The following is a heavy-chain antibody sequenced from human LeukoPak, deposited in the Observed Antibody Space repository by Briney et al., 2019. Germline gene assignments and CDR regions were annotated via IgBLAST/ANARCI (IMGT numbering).Heavy chain of an antibody. CDR3: AKDYGDYYDSSGYYAFSDY. J-gene: IGHJ4*02. D-gene: IGHD3-22*01. CDR2: ISDNGGGT. Sequence: GGSLRLSCGASGFIFRNYAMSWVRQAPGEGLEWVSGISDNGGGTYYADSVKGRFTISRDNSKNTLYLQMNSLRAEDTAVYYCAKDYGDYYDSSGYYAFSDYWGQGTLVTVSS. CDR1: GFIFRNYA. V-gene: IGHV3-23*01.